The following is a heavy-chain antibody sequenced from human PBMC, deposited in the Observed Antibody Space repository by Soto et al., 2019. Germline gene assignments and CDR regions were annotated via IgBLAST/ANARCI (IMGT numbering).Heavy chain of an antibody. CDR2: IYYSGST. Sequence: QVQLQESGPGLVKPSQTLSLTCPVSVAPISSGGYSWSWIRQHQGKGLDWIGYIYYSGSTYYNPSLKSRVTISVDTSKNQFSLKLSSVTAADTAVYYCARVNYYDSSGYYHFDYWGQGTLVTVSS. CDR3: ARVNYYDSSGYYHFDY. CDR1: VAPISSGGYS. J-gene: IGHJ4*02. V-gene: IGHV4-31*03. D-gene: IGHD3-22*01.